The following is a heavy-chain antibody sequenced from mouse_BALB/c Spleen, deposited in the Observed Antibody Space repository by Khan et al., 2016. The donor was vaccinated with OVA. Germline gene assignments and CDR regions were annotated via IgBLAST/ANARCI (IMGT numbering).Heavy chain of an antibody. CDR3: ARDSNFDY. J-gene: IGHJ2*01. CDR2: ISSGSSTI. V-gene: IGHV5-17*02. CDR1: GFTFSRFG. Sequence: EVMLVESGGGLVQPGGSRKLSCAASGFTFSRFGMHWVRQAPEKGLEWVAYISSGSSTIYNADPEKGRFTISRDNHKNNLFLQMTSLRSEDTAMDYCARDSNFDYWGQGTTLTVSS.